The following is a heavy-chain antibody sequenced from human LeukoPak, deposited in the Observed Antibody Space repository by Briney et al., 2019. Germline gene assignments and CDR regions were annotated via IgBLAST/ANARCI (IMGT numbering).Heavy chain of an antibody. CDR1: GGSISSYY. J-gene: IGHJ5*02. CDR3: ARDICGGDCYSANRFDP. V-gene: IGHV4-59*01. D-gene: IGHD2-21*02. Sequence: PSETLSLTCTVSGGSISSYYWSWIRQPPGKGLEWIGYIYYSGSTNYNPSLKSRVTISVDTSKNQFSLKLSSVTAADTAVYYCARDICGGDCYSANRFDPWGQGTLVTVSS. CDR2: IYYSGST.